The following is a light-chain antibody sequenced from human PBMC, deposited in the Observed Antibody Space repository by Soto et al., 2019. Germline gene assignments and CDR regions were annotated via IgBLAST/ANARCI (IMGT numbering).Light chain of an antibody. Sequence: QSVLTQPPSASGSPGQSVTISCTGTSSVVGGYNYVSWYQQHPGKAPKLVIYEVTKRPSGVPDRFSGSKSGNTASLTVSGLQAEDEADYYCSSYAGSNNFDVFGPGTKLTVL. CDR1: SSVVGGYNY. V-gene: IGLV2-8*01. J-gene: IGLJ1*01. CDR2: EVT. CDR3: SSYAGSNNFDV.